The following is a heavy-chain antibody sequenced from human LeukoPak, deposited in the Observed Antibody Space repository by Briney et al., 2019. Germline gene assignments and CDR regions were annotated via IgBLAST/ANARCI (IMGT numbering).Heavy chain of an antibody. CDR2: INSDGNTI. CDR3: AREYSSSWYSDY. V-gene: IGHV3-74*01. Sequence: GGSLRLSCAASGFTFSSHWMHWVRQVPGKGLVWVARINSDGNTISYADSVKGRSTISRDNAKNSLYLQMNSLRAEDTAVYYCAREYSSSWYSDYWGQGTLVTVSS. CDR1: GFTFSSHW. J-gene: IGHJ4*02. D-gene: IGHD6-13*01.